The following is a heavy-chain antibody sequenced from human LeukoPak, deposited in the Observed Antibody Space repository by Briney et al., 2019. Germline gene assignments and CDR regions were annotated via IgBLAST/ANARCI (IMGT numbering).Heavy chain of an antibody. CDR2: ISSSSSYI. CDR3: AGARGYYYYMDV. Sequence: GGSLRLSCAASGFTFSSYSMNWVRQAPGKGLEWVSSISSSSSYIYYADSVKGRFTISRDNAKNSLYLQMNSLRDEDTAVYYCAGARGYYYYMDVWGKGTTVTVSS. D-gene: IGHD3-10*01. J-gene: IGHJ6*03. CDR1: GFTFSSYS. V-gene: IGHV3-21*01.